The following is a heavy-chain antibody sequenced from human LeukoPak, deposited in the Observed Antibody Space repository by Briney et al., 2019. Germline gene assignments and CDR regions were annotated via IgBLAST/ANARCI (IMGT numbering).Heavy chain of an antibody. CDR3: ARASYYYGSGMFWFDP. CDR2: IKQDGSEQ. Sequence: GGSLRLSCAVSGLSFRISAYWMSWVRQAPGKGLEWVANIKQDGSEQQYVDSVKGRFTISRDNAKNSLYLQMNSLRGEDTGIYYCARASYYYGSGMFWFDPWGQGTLVTVSS. V-gene: IGHV3-7*03. CDR1: GLSFRISAYW. D-gene: IGHD3-10*01. J-gene: IGHJ5*02.